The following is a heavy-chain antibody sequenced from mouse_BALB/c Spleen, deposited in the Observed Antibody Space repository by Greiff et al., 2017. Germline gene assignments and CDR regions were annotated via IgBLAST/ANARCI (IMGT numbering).Heavy chain of an antibody. CDR2: ISSGGGST. CDR1: GFAFSSYD. Sequence: EVKVMESGGGLVKPGGSLKLSCAASGFAFSSYDMSWVRQTPEKRLEWVAYISSGGGSTYYPDTVKGRFTISRDNAKNTLYLQMSSLKSEDTAMYYCARHYYGIFDYWGQGTTLTVSS. J-gene: IGHJ2*01. CDR3: ARHYYGIFDY. V-gene: IGHV5-12-1*01. D-gene: IGHD1-2*01.